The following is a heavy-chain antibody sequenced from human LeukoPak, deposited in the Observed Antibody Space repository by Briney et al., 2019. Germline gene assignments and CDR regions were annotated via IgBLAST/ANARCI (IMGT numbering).Heavy chain of an antibody. J-gene: IGHJ4*02. Sequence: SETLSLTCTVSGGSISSYYWSWIRQPPGKGLEWIGYIYYSGSTNYNPSLKSRVTISVDTSKNQFSLKLSSVTAADTAVYYCARVFCSSTSCYNALDYWGQGTLVTVSS. CDR1: GGSISSYY. CDR3: ARVFCSSTSCYNALDY. V-gene: IGHV4-59*01. CDR2: IYYSGST. D-gene: IGHD2-2*02.